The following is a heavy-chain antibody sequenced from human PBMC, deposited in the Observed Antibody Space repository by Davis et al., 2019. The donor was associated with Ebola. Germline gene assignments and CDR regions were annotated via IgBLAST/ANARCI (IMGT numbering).Heavy chain of an antibody. CDR1: GDSTSSGNYY. V-gene: IGHV4-30-4*01. J-gene: IGHJ4*02. D-gene: IGHD5-12*01. CDR3: ARRGYSGYHDY. Sequence: SETLSLTCSVSGDSTSSGNYYCSWIRQPPGKGLEWIGYIYYSGSTYYNPSLKSRITISVDTSKNQFSLKLNSVTGADTAVYYCARRGYSGYHDYWGQGTLVTVSS. CDR2: IYYSGST.